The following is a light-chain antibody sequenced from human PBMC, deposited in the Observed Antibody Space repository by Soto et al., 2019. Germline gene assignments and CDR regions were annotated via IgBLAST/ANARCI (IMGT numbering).Light chain of an antibody. CDR2: DAS. CDR3: QQYNSYSLT. V-gene: IGKV1-5*01. Sequence: DIQMTQSPSTLSASVGDRVTITCRASQSVGYWLAWYQQKPGKAPTFLVYDASNLHSGVPARFSGSGSGSEFTLTISSLQPDDFGTYYCQQYNSYSLTFGQGTKVEIK. CDR1: QSVGYW. J-gene: IGKJ1*01.